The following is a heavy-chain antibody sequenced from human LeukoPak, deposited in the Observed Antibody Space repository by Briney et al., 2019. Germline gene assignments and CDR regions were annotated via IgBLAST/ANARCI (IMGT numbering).Heavy chain of an antibody. CDR1: GYTFTNYY. V-gene: IGHV1-46*01. CDR3: ARASQDSYAPWYYMDV. D-gene: IGHD5-18*01. J-gene: IGHJ6*03. CDR2: INPSGGRT. Sequence: ASVKVSCKASGYTFTNYYIHWVRQAPGQGLEWVGMINPSGGRTSYAQRFQGRVTVTTDTSTSTVYMQLSSLASEDTAVYYCARASQDSYAPWYYMDVWGKETTVTISS.